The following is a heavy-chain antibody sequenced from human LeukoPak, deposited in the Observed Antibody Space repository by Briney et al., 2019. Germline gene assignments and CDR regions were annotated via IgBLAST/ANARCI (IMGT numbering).Heavy chain of an antibody. J-gene: IGHJ4*02. CDR3: ARKSMYATVTTLFDY. Sequence: ASVKVSCKASGYTFTSYYMHWVRQAPGQGLEWMGIINPSGGSTSYAQKSQGRVTMTRDTSTSTVYMELSSLRSEDTAVYYCARKSMYATVTTLFDYWGQGTLVTVSS. CDR2: INPSGGST. CDR1: GYTFTSYY. V-gene: IGHV1-46*01. D-gene: IGHD4-17*01.